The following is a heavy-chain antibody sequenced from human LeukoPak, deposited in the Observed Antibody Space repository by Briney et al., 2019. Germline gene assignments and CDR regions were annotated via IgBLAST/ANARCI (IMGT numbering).Heavy chain of an antibody. V-gene: IGHV4-30-4*01. J-gene: IGHJ6*04. CDR1: GGSISSSDYY. Sequence: SETLSLTCTVSGGSISSSDYYWSWIRQPPGKGLEWIGYIYYSGSTYYNPSLKSRVTISVDTSKNQFSLKLSSVTAADTAVYYCARDSAMVTPYYYGMDVWGKGTTVTVSS. CDR3: ARDSAMVTPYYYGMDV. D-gene: IGHD5-18*01. CDR2: IYYSGST.